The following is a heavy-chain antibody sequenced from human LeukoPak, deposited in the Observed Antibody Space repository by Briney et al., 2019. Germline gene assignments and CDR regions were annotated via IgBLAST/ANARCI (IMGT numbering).Heavy chain of an antibody. J-gene: IGHJ4*02. D-gene: IGHD4-11*01. Sequence: GGSLRLSCAASGFTFSSYSMNWVRQAPGKGLEWVSSISSSSSYIYYADSVKGRFTISRDNAKNSLYLQMNSLRAEDTAVYYCARNLLQGRDDYWGQGTLVTVSS. CDR2: ISSSSSYI. CDR3: ARNLLQGRDDY. V-gene: IGHV3-21*01. CDR1: GFTFSSYS.